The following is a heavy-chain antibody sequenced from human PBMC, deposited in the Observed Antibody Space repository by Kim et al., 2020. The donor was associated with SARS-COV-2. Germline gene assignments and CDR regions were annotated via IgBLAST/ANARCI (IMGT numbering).Heavy chain of an antibody. Sequence: ASVKVSCKASGYTFTGYYMHWVRQAPGQGLEWMGRINPNSGGTNYAQKFQGRVTMTRDTSISTAYMELSRLRSDDTAVYYCARGPPIYCSGGSCYSSYYYYGMDVWGQGTTVTVSS. J-gene: IGHJ6*02. CDR2: INPNSGGT. V-gene: IGHV1-2*06. D-gene: IGHD2-15*01. CDR3: ARGPPIYCSGGSCYSSYYYYGMDV. CDR1: GYTFTGYY.